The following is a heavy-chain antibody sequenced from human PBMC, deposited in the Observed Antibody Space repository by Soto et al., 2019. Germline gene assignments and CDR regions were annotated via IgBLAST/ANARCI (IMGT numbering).Heavy chain of an antibody. D-gene: IGHD2-8*01. CDR1: GFTFSTYT. J-gene: IGHJ6*02. CDR2: ISSSSDYL. CDR3: ARGCTNGVCSHTPYYGMDV. Sequence: ESVGGLVKPGGSLRLSCAASGFTFSTYTMNWVRQAPGKGLEWVSSISSSSDYLYYAGSVKGRFTISRDNAKNSLFLQFNSLRAEDTAVYYCARGCTNGVCSHTPYYGMDVWGQGTTVTVSS. V-gene: IGHV3-21*01.